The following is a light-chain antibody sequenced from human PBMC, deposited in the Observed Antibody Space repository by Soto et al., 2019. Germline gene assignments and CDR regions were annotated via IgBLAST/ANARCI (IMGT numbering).Light chain of an antibody. V-gene: IGLV6-57*03. CDR2: EDN. CDR3: QSYDASNPWV. Sequence: NFMLTQSHSVSESPGKTVTISCTRSSGSIASSYVQWYQQRPGSAPTTVIYEDNQRPSGVPDRFSGSIDTSSNSASLTISGLKTEDEADYYCQSYDASNPWVFGGGTQLTVL. J-gene: IGLJ3*02. CDR1: SGSIASSY.